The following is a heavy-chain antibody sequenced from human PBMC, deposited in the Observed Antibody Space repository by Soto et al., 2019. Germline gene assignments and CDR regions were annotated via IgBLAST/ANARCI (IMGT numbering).Heavy chain of an antibody. CDR1: GFTFSSYE. Sequence: LRLSCAASGFTFSSYEMNWVRQAPGKGLEWVSYISSSGSTIYYADSVKGRFTISRDNAKNSLYLQMNSLRAEDTAVYYCARGSSWYAFDYWGQGTLVTVSS. V-gene: IGHV3-48*03. CDR2: ISSSGSTI. J-gene: IGHJ4*02. CDR3: ARGSSWYAFDY. D-gene: IGHD6-13*01.